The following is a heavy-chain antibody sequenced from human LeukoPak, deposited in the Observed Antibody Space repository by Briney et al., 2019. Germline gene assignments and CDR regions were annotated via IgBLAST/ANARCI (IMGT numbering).Heavy chain of an antibody. CDR3: ARELTTVTRGGIPFDY. CDR1: GYIFTGYY. V-gene: IGHV1-2*02. D-gene: IGHD4-17*01. J-gene: IGHJ4*02. Sequence: ASVKVSCKASGYIFTGYYMHWVRQAPGQGLEWMGWINPNSGGTNYAQKFQGRVTMTRDTSISTAYMELSRLRSDDTAVYYCARELTTVTRGGIPFDYWGQGTLVTVSS. CDR2: INPNSGGT.